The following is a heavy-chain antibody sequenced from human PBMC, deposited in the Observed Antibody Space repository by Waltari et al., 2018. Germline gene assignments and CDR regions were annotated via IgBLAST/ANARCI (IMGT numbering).Heavy chain of an antibody. CDR3: ASSIAVAAPFDY. V-gene: IGHV4-59*01. CDR2: IYYSGST. D-gene: IGHD6-19*01. Sequence: QVQLRESGPGLVKPSETLSLTCTVSGGSISSYYWSWIRQPPGKGLEWIGYIYYSGSTNYTPSLKSRVTISVDTSKNQFSLKLSSVTAADTAVYYCASSIAVAAPFDYWGQGTLVTVSS. CDR1: GGSISSYY. J-gene: IGHJ4*02.